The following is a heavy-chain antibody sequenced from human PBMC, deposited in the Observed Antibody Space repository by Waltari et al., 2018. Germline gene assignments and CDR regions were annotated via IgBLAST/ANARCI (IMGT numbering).Heavy chain of an antibody. Sequence: QVQLVQSGAEVKKPGSSVKISCKASGGTPRSPPIPLVRQAPGQGLEWVGGIIPIFGTASYAQKFQGRVTITEDESTSTDYMELSNLRSEDTAVYYCAICGGDRSNWPYWYFDLWGRGTLVSVSS. D-gene: IGHD1-1*01. CDR2: IIPIFGTA. V-gene: IGHV1-69*12. CDR3: AICGGDRSNWPYWYFDL. CDR1: GGTPRSPP. J-gene: IGHJ2*01.